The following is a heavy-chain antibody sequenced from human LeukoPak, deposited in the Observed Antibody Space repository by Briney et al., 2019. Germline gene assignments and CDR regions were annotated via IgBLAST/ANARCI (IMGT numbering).Heavy chain of an antibody. CDR1: GFPFRSYA. D-gene: IGHD2-2*01. J-gene: IGHJ4*02. CDR2: ITLDGIST. CDR3: AKEAQGCSINSCYFDS. V-gene: IGHV3-64*01. Sequence: GGSLRLSCAASGFPFRSYAMHWVRQAPGKGLEYVSAITLDGISTYYANSVKGRFTISRDNSKNTLYLQTNSLRADDTAVYYCAKEAQGCSINSCYFDSWGQGTLVTVSS.